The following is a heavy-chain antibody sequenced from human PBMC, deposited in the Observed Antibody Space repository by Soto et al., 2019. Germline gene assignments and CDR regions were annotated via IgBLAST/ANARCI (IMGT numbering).Heavy chain of an antibody. V-gene: IGHV3-21*04. CDR3: AKNQERELPRVIDF. CDR2: INGRSNYK. CDR1: GFTFSTYT. J-gene: IGHJ4*02. Sequence: EVQVVESGGGLVKPGGSLRLSCASSGFTFSTYTMNWVRQAPGKGLEWVSSINGRSNYKYYTDSVKGRFTISRDNAKNTLYLQMSSLRAEDTALYYCAKNQERELPRVIDFWGQGTLVTVSS. D-gene: IGHD1-7*01.